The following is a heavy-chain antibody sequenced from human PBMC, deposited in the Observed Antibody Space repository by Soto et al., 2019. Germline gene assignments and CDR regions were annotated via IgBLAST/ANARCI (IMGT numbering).Heavy chain of an antibody. V-gene: IGHV4-59*01. CDR1: GGSISTYY. Sequence: PSETLPLTCTFSGGSISTYYWSWIRQSPGKGLEWIGFVLYTGSTNYNPSLKSRVTISLDTSKNQFSLQLISVTAADTAFYYCAREWHYVGFDYWGHGTPVTVS. J-gene: IGHJ4*01. D-gene: IGHD3-16*01. CDR3: AREWHYVGFDY. CDR2: VLYTGST.